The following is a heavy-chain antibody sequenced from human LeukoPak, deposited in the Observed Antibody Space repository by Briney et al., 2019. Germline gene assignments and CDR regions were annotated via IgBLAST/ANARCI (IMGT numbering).Heavy chain of an antibody. CDR1: GGSFSGYY. J-gene: IGHJ6*04. D-gene: IGHD1-26*01. CDR3: ARGYVGPLPRNYYYYGMDV. V-gene: IGHV4-34*01. CDR2: INHSGST. Sequence: SETLSLTCAVYGGSFSGYYWSWIRQPPGKGLEWVGEINHSGSTNYNPSLKSRVTISVDTSKNQFSLKLSSVTAADTAVYYCARGYVGPLPRNYYYYGMDVWGKGTTVTVSS.